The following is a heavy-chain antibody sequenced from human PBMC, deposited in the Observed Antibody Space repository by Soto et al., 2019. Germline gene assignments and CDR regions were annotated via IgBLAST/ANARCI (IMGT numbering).Heavy chain of an antibody. J-gene: IGHJ4*02. CDR3: AKDMASLYNWNYENPYYFDY. CDR1: GFTFSSYA. Sequence: HPGGSLRLSCAASGFTFSSYAMSWVRQAPGKGLEWVSAISGSGGSTYYADSVKGRFTISRDNSKNTLYLQMNSLRAEDTAVYYCAKDMASLYNWNYENPYYFDYWGQGTLVTVSS. D-gene: IGHD1-7*01. V-gene: IGHV3-23*01. CDR2: ISGSGGST.